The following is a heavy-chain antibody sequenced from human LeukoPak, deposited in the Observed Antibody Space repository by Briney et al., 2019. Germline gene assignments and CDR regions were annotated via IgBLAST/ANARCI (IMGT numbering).Heavy chain of an antibody. J-gene: IGHJ4*02. V-gene: IGHV4-39*02. CDR2: ISYSGTT. CDR1: SASISSSPYF. D-gene: IGHD3-10*01. CDR3: AANSADYNTLGSSYKV. Sequence: SETLSLTCTVSSASISSSPYFWGWIRQSPGKGLEWIGSISYSGTTYYNPSLKSRVTISVDTSRNHFSLKLSSVTAADTAVYYCAANSADYNTLGSSYKVWGQGTLVTVSS.